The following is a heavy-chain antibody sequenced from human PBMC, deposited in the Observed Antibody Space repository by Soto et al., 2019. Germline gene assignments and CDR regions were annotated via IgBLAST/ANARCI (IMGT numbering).Heavy chain of an antibody. Sequence: SETLSLTCAVSGGSISSGGYSWSWIRQPPGEGLEWIGYIYHSGSTYYNPSLKSRVTISVDRSKNQFSLKLSSVTAADTAVYYCARVHVPPYNWLDPWGQGTLVTVSS. J-gene: IGHJ5*02. CDR3: ARVHVPPYNWLDP. CDR1: GGSISSGGYS. CDR2: IYHSGST. V-gene: IGHV4-30-2*01.